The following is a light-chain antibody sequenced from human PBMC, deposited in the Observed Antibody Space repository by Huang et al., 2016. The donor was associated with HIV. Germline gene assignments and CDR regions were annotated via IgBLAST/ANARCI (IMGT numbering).Light chain of an antibody. V-gene: IGKV3-15*01. CDR2: GAS. J-gene: IGKJ2*01. CDR3: QHYNNWPPMYT. Sequence: EIVMTQSPATLSVSPGEGATLSCRASQSVSSCLAWYQQKPCQAPRLIIYGASTRATGIPARFSGSGSGTEFTLTISSLQSEDFAVYYCQHYNNWPPMYTFGQGTKLEIK. CDR1: QSVSSC.